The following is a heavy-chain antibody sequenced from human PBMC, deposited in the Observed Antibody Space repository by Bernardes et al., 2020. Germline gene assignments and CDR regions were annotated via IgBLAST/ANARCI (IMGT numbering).Heavy chain of an antibody. V-gene: IGHV1-69*13. CDR2: IIPIFGTA. J-gene: IGHJ5*02. CDR1: GGTFSSYA. Sequence: SVKVSCKASGGTFSSYAISWVRQAPGQGLEWMAGIIPIFGTANYAQKFQGRVTITADESTSTAYMELSSLRSEDTAVYYCARDQSLSIGGDYHWFDPWGQRTLVTVSS. D-gene: IGHD4-17*01. CDR3: ARDQSLSIGGDYHWFDP.